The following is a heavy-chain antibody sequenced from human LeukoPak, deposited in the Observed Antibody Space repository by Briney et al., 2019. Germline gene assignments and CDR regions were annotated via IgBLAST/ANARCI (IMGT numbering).Heavy chain of an antibody. CDR1: GFTFSSYS. CDR3: ARVPVVTAFDI. V-gene: IGHV3-48*01. Sequence: GGSLRLSCAASGFTFSSYSMNWVRQAPGKGLEWVSYISSSSSTIYYADFVKGRFTISRDNAKNSLYLQMNSLRAEDTAVYYCARVPVVTAFDIWGQGTMVTVSS. CDR2: ISSSSSTI. J-gene: IGHJ3*02. D-gene: IGHD4-23*01.